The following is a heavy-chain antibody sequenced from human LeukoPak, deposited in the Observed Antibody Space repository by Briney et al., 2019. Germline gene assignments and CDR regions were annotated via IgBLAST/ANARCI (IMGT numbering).Heavy chain of an antibody. CDR1: GGSISSGDYY. D-gene: IGHD3-22*01. CDR3: ASPYYYDSGIDP. J-gene: IGHJ5*02. V-gene: IGHV4-30-4*01. Sequence: SETLSLTCTVSGGSISSGDYYWSWIRQPPGKGLEWIGYMYYSGSTYYDPSLKSRVVIPVDTSKNQFSLKLSSVTAADTAVYYCASPYYYDSGIDPWGQGILVTVYS. CDR2: MYYSGST.